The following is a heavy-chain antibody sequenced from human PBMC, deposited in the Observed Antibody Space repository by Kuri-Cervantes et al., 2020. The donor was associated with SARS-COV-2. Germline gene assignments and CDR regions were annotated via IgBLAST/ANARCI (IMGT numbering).Heavy chain of an antibody. CDR3: ARDRSRAYYYDSSGFGA. V-gene: IGHV4-34*01. CDR1: GGSFSGYY. Sequence: SETLSLTCAVYGGSFSGYYWSWIRQPPGKGLEWIGEINHSGSTKYNPSLKSRVTISVDTSKNQFSLKLISVTAADTAVYYCARDRSRAYYYDSSGFGAWGQGTLVTVSS. D-gene: IGHD3-22*01. CDR2: INHSGST. J-gene: IGHJ5*02.